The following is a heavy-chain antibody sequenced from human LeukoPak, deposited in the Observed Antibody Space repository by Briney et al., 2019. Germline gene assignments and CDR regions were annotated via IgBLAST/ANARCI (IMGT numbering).Heavy chain of an antibody. CDR2: IYTSGST. CDR1: GGSISSYY. D-gene: IGHD3-22*01. V-gene: IGHV4-4*07. J-gene: IGHJ4*02. Sequence: SETLSLTCTVSGGSISSYYWSWIRQPAGKGLEWIGRIYTSGSTNYNPSLKSRVTMSVDTSKNQFSLKLSSVTAADTAVYYCARGHPGFQVYYYDSSGNFDYWGQGTLVTVSS. CDR3: ARGHPGFQVYYYDSSGNFDY.